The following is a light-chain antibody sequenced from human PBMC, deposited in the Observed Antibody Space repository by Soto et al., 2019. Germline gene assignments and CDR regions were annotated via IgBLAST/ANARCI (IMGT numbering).Light chain of an antibody. CDR2: LEGSGNY. Sequence: QLVLTQSSSASASLGSSVKLTCTLSSGHSTYIIAWHQQQPGEAPRYLMKLEGSGNYDKGSGIPDRFSGSSSGADRYLTISNLQSEDEADYYCETWDTNSRVFGGGTKVTVL. V-gene: IGLV4-60*03. CDR1: SGHSTYI. CDR3: ETWDTNSRV. J-gene: IGLJ3*02.